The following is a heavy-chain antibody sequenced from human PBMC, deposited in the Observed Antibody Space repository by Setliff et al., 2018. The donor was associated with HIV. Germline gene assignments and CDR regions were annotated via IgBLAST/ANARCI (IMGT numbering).Heavy chain of an antibody. CDR1: GFTFSNFA. J-gene: IGHJ6*03. CDR3: AKAGGGILYFYYMDV. CDR2: ISGRGTNT. D-gene: IGHD2-15*01. Sequence: PGGSLRLSCAASGFTFSNFAINWVRQAPGKGLEWVSTISGRGTNTYYADSVKGRFTISRDNSKNTLSLQLNSLTAEDSAVYYCAKAGGGILYFYYMDVW. V-gene: IGHV3-23*01.